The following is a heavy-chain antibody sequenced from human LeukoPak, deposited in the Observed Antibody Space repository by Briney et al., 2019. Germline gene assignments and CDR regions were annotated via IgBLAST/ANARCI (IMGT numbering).Heavy chain of an antibody. CDR1: GFTFSNYD. CDR2: IYAAGDT. CDR3: ARDSRGWYFDL. J-gene: IGHJ2*01. V-gene: IGHV3-13*01. Sequence: GGSLRLSCAASGFTFSNYDMHWVRQATGKGLEWVSTIYAAGDTYYPDSVKGRFTISRENAKNSLYLQMNSLTAGDTAVYYCARDSRGWYFDLWGRGTLVTVSS.